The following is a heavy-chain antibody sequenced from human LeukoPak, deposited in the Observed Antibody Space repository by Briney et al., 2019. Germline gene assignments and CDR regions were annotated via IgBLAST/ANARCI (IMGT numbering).Heavy chain of an antibody. Sequence: GESLKISCKGSGYSFTNYWIGWVRQMPGKGLEWMGIIYPDDSDTRYSPSFQGQVTISVDKSINTAYLQWSSLKASDSAIYYCAREGWFGESSFAYWGQGTLVTVSS. J-gene: IGHJ4*02. D-gene: IGHD3-10*01. V-gene: IGHV5-51*01. CDR3: AREGWFGESSFAY. CDR2: IYPDDSDT. CDR1: GYSFTNYW.